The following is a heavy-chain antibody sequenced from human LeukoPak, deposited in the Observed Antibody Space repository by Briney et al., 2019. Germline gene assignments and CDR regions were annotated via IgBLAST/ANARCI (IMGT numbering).Heavy chain of an antibody. CDR3: ARVYPLRWDYVRNLYYYYGMDV. J-gene: IGHJ6*02. CDR1: GYTFTSYG. D-gene: IGHD4-23*01. V-gene: IGHV1-18*01. Sequence: ASVKVSCKASGYTFTSYGISWVRQAPGQGLEWMGWISAYNGNTNYAQKLQGRVTMTTDTSTSTAYMELRSLRSDDTAVYYCARVYPLRWDYVRNLYYYYGMDVWGQGTTVTVSS. CDR2: ISAYNGNT.